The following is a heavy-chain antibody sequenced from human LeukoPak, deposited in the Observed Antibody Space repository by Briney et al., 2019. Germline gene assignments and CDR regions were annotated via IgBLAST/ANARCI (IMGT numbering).Heavy chain of an antibody. CDR1: GGSISSIMYY. J-gene: IGHJ3*02. V-gene: IGHV4-39*01. CDR3: AKHETLIAFDI. Sequence: SETLSLTCTVSGGSISSIMYYCGWIRKPPAKGLEGIVTIYYSGSTNYNQSLNSRVTISVDTSKNQFSLNLNSVTAADVAVYYCAKHETLIAFDIWGQGTMVSVSS. CDR2: IYYSGST.